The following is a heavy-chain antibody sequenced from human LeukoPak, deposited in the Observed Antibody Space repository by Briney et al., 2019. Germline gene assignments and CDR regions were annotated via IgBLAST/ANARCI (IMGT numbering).Heavy chain of an antibody. Sequence: GGSLRLSCAASGFTFISYDMTWDRQAPGKGLEWVSTISDSGGGTYYADSVKGRFTISRDNYKNTLYLHMNSLRAEDTAVYYCAKGGYCSSTSCYGYFDTWGQGTPVTVSS. CDR3: AKGGYCSSTSCYGYFDT. J-gene: IGHJ4*02. D-gene: IGHD2-2*01. V-gene: IGHV3-23*01. CDR1: GFTFISYD. CDR2: ISDSGGGT.